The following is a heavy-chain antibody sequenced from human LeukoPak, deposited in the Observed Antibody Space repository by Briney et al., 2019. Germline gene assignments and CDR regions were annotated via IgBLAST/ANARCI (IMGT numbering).Heavy chain of an antibody. CDR3: WRGSYYYYYMDV. V-gene: IGHV1-18*01. D-gene: IGHD1-1*01. CDR1: GYTFTSYG. Sequence: ASVKVSCKASGYTFTSYGINWVRQAPGQGLEWMGWISAYNGNTNYAQKLQGRVTMTTDTSTGTAYMELRSLRSDDTAVYYCWRGSYYYYYMDVWGKGTTVTVSS. J-gene: IGHJ6*03. CDR2: ISAYNGNT.